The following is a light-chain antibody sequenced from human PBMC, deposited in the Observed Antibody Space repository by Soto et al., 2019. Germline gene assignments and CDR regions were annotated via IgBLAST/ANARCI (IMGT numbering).Light chain of an antibody. V-gene: IGLV2-14*01. J-gene: IGLJ1*01. Sequence: QSVLTQPASVSVSPGQSITISCTGTSSDVGGYDYVSWYQHHPGKVPKLMIYEVSNRPSGVSNRFSGSKSGNTASLTISGLQAEDEADYYCSSYTTTTTVFGTGTKVTVL. CDR2: EVS. CDR1: SSDVGGYDY. CDR3: SSYTTTTTV.